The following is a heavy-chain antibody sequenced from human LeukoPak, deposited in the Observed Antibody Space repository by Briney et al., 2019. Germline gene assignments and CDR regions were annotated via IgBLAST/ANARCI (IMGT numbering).Heavy chain of an antibody. CDR3: ARVRLRSNWFDP. Sequence: PEGSLRLSCAASGFTFSSYWMHWVRQAPGKGLVWVSRINSDGSSTSYADSVKGRFTISRDNAKNTLYLQMNSLRAEDTAVYYCARVRLRSNWFDPWGQGTLVTVSS. J-gene: IGHJ5*02. D-gene: IGHD5-18*01. V-gene: IGHV3-74*01. CDR1: GFTFSSYW. CDR2: INSDGSST.